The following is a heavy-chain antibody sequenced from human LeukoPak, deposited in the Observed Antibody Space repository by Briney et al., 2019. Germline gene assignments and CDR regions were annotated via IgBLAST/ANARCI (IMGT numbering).Heavy chain of an antibody. CDR2: ISSSGSTI. CDR3: ARWAMVRGVAFDY. V-gene: IGHV3-11*04. D-gene: IGHD3-10*01. J-gene: IGHJ4*02. Sequence: GSLRLSCAASGFTFSDYYMSWIRQAPGRGLEWVSYISSSGSTIYYADSAKGRFTISRDNAKNSLYLQMNSLRAEDTAVYYCARWAMVRGVAFDYWGQGTLVTVSS. CDR1: GFTFSDYY.